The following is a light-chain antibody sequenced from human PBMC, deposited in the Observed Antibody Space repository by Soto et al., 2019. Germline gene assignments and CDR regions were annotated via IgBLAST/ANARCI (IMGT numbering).Light chain of an antibody. J-gene: IGKJ1*01. CDR1: QTVTRY. CDR2: GAT. CDR3: HQTYDTLWT. Sequence: DIQLTQFPSFLSASVGDRVTITCRASQTVTRYLHWFQQKPGKAPKLVIFGATNLQTGVSSRFTGSGSGTDFTLTISGLQPEDFVTYYCHQTYDTLWTFGQGTKV. V-gene: IGKV1-39*01.